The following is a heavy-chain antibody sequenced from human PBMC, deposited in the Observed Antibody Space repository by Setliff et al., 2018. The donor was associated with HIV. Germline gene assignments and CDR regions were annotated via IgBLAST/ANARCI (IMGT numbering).Heavy chain of an antibody. D-gene: IGHD3-10*01. CDR3: ARDLNKGSIDY. CDR1: GYTFISYT. J-gene: IGHJ4*02. Sequence: ASVKVSCKASGYTFISYTVNWVRQAPGQGLEWMGWINTKTGKPTYAQGFTGRFVFSLNTSVSTAYLQITSLKTEDTAVYYCARDLNKGSIDYWGQGTLVTVSS. CDR2: INTKTGKP. V-gene: IGHV7-4-1*02.